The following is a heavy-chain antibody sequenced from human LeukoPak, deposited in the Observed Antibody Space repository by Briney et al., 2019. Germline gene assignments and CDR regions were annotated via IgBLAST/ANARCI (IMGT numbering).Heavy chain of an antibody. J-gene: IGHJ4*02. CDR2: IYHSGST. CDR1: SGSITRQY. CDR3: AREPGRYDILTGYYNVIDY. D-gene: IGHD3-9*01. Sequence: SETLSLTCTVSSGSITRQYWSWIRQPPGKGLEWIGYIYHSGSTYYNPSLKSRVNISVDRSKNQFSLKLSSVTAADTAVYYCAREPGRYDILTGYYNVIDYWGQGTLVTVSS. V-gene: IGHV4-59*11.